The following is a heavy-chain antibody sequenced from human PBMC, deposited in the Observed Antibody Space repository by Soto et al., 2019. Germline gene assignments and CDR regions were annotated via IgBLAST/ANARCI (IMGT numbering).Heavy chain of an antibody. CDR3: AHTPFFGDKLDY. Sequence: QITLKESGPTLVKPTQTLTLTCSFSGFSLSTGGVGVGWIRQPPGKALEWLALISWDDDKRYNPSLKSRLTINKDTSKNQVVLTMTNMDPVDTATYFCAHTPFFGDKLDYWGQGTLVSVSS. CDR1: GFSLSTGGVG. J-gene: IGHJ4*02. D-gene: IGHD2-21*01. V-gene: IGHV2-5*02. CDR2: ISWDDDK.